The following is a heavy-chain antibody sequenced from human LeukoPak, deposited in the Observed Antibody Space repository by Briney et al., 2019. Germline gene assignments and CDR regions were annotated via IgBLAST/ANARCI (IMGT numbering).Heavy chain of an antibody. CDR3: ARDFGLTGKVDY. Sequence: GGSLRLSCAASGFTFSRYAMHWVRQAPGKGLESVSAISSNGGSTCYANSVEGRFTISRDNSKNTLYLQMGSLRAEDLAVYYCARDFGLTGKVDYWGQGTLVTVSS. CDR2: ISSNGGST. V-gene: IGHV3-64*01. CDR1: GFTFSRYA. D-gene: IGHD1-20*01. J-gene: IGHJ4*02.